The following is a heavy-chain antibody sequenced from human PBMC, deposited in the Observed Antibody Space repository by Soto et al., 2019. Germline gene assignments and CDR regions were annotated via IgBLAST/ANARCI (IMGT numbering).Heavy chain of an antibody. CDR1: GGTFSSYT. D-gene: IGHD6-19*01. J-gene: IGHJ6*02. Sequence: QVQLVQSGAEVKKPGSSVRVSCKASGGTFSSYTISWVRQAPGQGLEWMGRIIPILAIRNYAQKFQGRVTITADKSTTTAYMELSSLRSEDTAVYYCAIAVAGLYGIDVWGQGTTVTVSS. CDR3: AIAVAGLYGIDV. CDR2: IIPILAIR. V-gene: IGHV1-69*02.